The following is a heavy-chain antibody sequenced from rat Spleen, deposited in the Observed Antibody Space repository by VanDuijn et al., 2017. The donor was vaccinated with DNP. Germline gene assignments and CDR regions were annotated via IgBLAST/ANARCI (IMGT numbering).Heavy chain of an antibody. D-gene: IGHD1-2*01. CDR3: TTHGTIATISTGAMDV. CDR2: IIYDGGDT. J-gene: IGHJ4*01. V-gene: IGHV5S10*01. Sequence: EVQLVESGGGLVQPGRSLKLSCAASGFTFSDYNMAWVRQAPKKGLEWVATIIYDGGDTYYRDSVKGRVTISRDNARSALYLQMDSLRSEDTATYYCTTHGTIATISTGAMDVWGQGTSVTVSS. CDR1: GFTFSDYN.